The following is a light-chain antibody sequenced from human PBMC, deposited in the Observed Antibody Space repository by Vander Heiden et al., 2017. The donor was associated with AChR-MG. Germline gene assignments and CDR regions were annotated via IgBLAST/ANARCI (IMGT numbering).Light chain of an antibody. CDR3: VRYMTSGVYV. CDR2: STN. Sequence: QPVVTQEPSFSVSPGGTVTLTCGLNSGSVSNSFHPGWYQQTPAQAPRPLIYSTNTRSAGVPDRFSGSILGNRAALTITGAQADEEADYYCVRYMTSGVYVFGTGTKVTVL. CDR1: SGSVSNSFH. J-gene: IGLJ1*01. V-gene: IGLV8-61*01.